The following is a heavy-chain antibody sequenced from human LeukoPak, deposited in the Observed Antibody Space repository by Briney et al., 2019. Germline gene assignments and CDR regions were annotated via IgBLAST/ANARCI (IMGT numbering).Heavy chain of an antibody. CDR2: ISSSSSYI. J-gene: IGHJ4*02. Sequence: PGGSLRLSCAASGFTFSDYYMSWIRQAPGKGLEWVSYISSSSSYIYYADSVKGRFTISRDNARNSLYLQMNSLRAEDTAVYYCARDTDQYCGRDCYVDYWGQGTLVTVSS. D-gene: IGHD2-21*02. CDR1: GFTFSDYY. CDR3: ARDTDQYCGRDCYVDY. V-gene: IGHV3-11*06.